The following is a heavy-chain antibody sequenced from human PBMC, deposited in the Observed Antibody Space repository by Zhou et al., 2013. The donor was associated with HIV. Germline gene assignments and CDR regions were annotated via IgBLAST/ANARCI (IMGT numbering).Heavy chain of an antibody. CDR1: GYTLANLA. D-gene: IGHD3-16*01. Sequence: QVQLVQSGSEVKKPGASVKVSCKVVGYTLANLAIHWVRQPPGQGPEWMGGFDPEDVMTVYAQRFQGRVTLTQDASSDTAYMSMSGLTSDDTAVYYCGTIPHLSGSTVDMTAIGGGDYWGRGTPVTVSS. J-gene: IGHJ4*02. V-gene: IGHV1-24*01. CDR3: GTIPHLSGSTVDMTAIGGGDY. CDR2: FDPEDVMT.